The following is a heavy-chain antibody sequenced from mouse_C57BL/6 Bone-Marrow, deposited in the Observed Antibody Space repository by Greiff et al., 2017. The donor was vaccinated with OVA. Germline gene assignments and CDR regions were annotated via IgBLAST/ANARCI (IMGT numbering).Heavy chain of an antibody. D-gene: IGHD2-1*01. J-gene: IGHJ2*01. CDR3: TSYGNFDY. CDR1: GFNIKDDY. V-gene: IGHV14-4*01. CDR2: IDPENGDT. Sequence: VQLQQSGAELVRPGASVKLSCTASGFNIKDDYMHWVKQRPDQGLEWIGWIDPENGDTEYASKFQGKATIPADTSSNTAYLQLSSLTSEDTAVYYCTSYGNFDYWGQGTTLTVSS.